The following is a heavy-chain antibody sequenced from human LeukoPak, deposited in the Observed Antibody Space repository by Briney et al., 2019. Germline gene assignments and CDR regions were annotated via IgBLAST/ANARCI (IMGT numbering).Heavy chain of an antibody. V-gene: IGHV3-30*02. CDR3: ATDSSYWSIDY. D-gene: IGHD2-15*01. CDR1: GFTFSSYE. J-gene: IGHJ4*02. CDR2: IRYDGSNT. Sequence: GGSLRLSCAASGFTFSSYEMNWVRQAPGKGLEWVTFIRYDGSNTYYADSVKGRFTVSRDNSKNTLYLQMNSLRVEDTAVYYCATDSSYWSIDYWGQGTLVTVSS.